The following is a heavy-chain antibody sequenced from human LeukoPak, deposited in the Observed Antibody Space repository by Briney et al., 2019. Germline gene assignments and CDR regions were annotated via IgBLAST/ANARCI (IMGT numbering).Heavy chain of an antibody. Sequence: ASVKVSCKTSGYTFSIYGISWVRQAPGQGLEWMGWISAYNGNVVYEQNLQGRFTMTTDTPTSTAYMELRSLRSDDTAVYYCARQADFGALLSPDHWGQGTLVTVST. V-gene: IGHV1-18*01. J-gene: IGHJ4*02. CDR3: ARQADFGALLSPDH. CDR1: GYTFSIYG. CDR2: ISAYNGNV. D-gene: IGHD3-10*01.